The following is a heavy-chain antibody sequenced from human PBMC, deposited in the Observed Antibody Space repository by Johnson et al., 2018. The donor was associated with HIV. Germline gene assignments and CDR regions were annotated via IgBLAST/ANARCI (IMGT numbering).Heavy chain of an antibody. D-gene: IGHD2-15*01. CDR2: ISWNSGSI. CDR1: GFTFDDFA. Sequence: VQLVESGGGLVQPGRSLRLSCAASGFTFDDFAMHWVRQAPGKGLEWVSGISWNSGSIHYADSVKGRFTISRDNAKNSLYLQMNSLRAEDTAVYYCAKAQRVDCSGGSCYHDAFDIWGQGTMVTVSS. V-gene: IGHV3-9*01. CDR3: AKAQRVDCSGGSCYHDAFDI. J-gene: IGHJ3*02.